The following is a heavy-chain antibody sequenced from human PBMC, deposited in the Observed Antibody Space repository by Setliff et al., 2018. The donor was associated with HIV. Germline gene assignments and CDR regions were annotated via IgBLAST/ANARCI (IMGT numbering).Heavy chain of an antibody. V-gene: IGHV4-59*12. CDR1: GGSISSYY. Sequence: SETLSLTCTVSGGSISSYYWSWIRQPPGKGLEWIGYIYYSGSTNYNPSLESRVTISVDTSKNQFSLKLNSVTATDTAVYYCARGLDGSSSWYDLWGRGTLVTVSS. CDR3: ARGLDGSSSWYDL. CDR2: IYYSGST. J-gene: IGHJ2*01. D-gene: IGHD6-13*01.